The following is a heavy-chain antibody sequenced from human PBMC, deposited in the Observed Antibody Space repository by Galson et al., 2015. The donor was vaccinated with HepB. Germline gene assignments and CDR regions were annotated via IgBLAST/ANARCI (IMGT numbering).Heavy chain of an antibody. J-gene: IGHJ4*02. Sequence: SVTVSCKASGSTFTNYGLTWVRQAPGQGLEWMGWISAYNGDTNYAQMFQGRVTMTRDTSVNTAYIELSGLRSDDTAIYYCARGVGRWYVDYWGQGTLVTVSS. V-gene: IGHV1-18*01. CDR2: ISAYNGDT. CDR3: ARGVGRWYVDY. D-gene: IGHD4-23*01. CDR1: GSTFTNYG.